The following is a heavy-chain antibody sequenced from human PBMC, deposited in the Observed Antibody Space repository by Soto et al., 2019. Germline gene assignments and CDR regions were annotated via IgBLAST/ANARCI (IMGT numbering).Heavy chain of an antibody. CDR3: ARRRRYNWNSYYMDV. CDR1: GGSFSSYY. CDR2: INHSGST. Sequence: SETLSLTCAGYGGSFSSYYWSWIRQPPGKGLEWIGEINHSGSTHYNPSLKSRVTISVDTSKNQFSLKLSSVTAADTAVYYCARRRRYNWNSYYMDVWGKGTTVTVSS. V-gene: IGHV4-34*01. J-gene: IGHJ6*03. D-gene: IGHD1-7*01.